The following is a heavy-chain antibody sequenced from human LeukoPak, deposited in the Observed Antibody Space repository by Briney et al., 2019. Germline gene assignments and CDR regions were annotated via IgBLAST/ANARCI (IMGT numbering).Heavy chain of an antibody. CDR2: VDFSGTIV. J-gene: IGHJ4*02. CDR3: ARWGRAAMDFDY. CDR1: GFTFSHFE. D-gene: IGHD2-2*01. Sequence: PGGSLRLSCATSGFTFSHFEMNWVRQAPGKGLEWVSYVDFSGTIVYYADSVGGRFTISRDNAKNSLYLQMNSLRAEDTAVYYCARWGRAAMDFDYWGQGTLVTVSS. V-gene: IGHV3-48*03.